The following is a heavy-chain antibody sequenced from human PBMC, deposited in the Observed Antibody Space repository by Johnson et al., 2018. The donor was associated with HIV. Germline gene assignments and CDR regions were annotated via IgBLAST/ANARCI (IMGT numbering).Heavy chain of an antibody. Sequence: VQLVESGGGLVQPGGSLRLSCAASGFTVSSNYMSWVRQAPGKGLEWVSVIYSGGSTYYADSVKGRFTISRDNSNNTLYLQMNSLRAEDTAVYYCARESRAGLELRGHAFDIWGQGTMVTVSS. CDR1: GFTVSSNY. J-gene: IGHJ3*02. V-gene: IGHV3-66*01. D-gene: IGHD1-7*01. CDR2: IYSGGST. CDR3: ARESRAGLELRGHAFDI.